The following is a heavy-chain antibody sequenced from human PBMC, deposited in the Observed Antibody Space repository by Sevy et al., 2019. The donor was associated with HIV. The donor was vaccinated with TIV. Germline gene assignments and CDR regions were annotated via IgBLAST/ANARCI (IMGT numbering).Heavy chain of an antibody. V-gene: IGHV4-59*01. CDR1: GGSISSYY. CDR3: AREASIVGAPVVWGFDP. D-gene: IGHD1-26*01. J-gene: IGHJ5*02. Sequence: SETLSLTCTVSGGSISSYYWSWIRQPPGKGLEWIGYIYYSGSTNYNPSLKGRVTISVETSKNQFSLKLSPVTTADTAVYYCAREASIVGAPVVWGFDPWGQGTLVTVSS. CDR2: IYYSGST.